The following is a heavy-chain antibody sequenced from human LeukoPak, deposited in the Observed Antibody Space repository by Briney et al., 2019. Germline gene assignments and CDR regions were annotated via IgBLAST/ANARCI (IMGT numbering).Heavy chain of an antibody. J-gene: IGHJ4*02. CDR3: ARVGIAARPGFDY. V-gene: IGHV1-2*02. CDR1: VYTFTGYY. Sequence: AAVQVSRKASVYTFTGYYMHWVRQAPGQGLEWMGWINPNSGGTNYAHKFQGRVTMTRDTSISTDYMELSRLKSGDTALYCCARVGIAARPGFDYWGQGTLVTVSS. D-gene: IGHD6-6*01. CDR2: INPNSGGT.